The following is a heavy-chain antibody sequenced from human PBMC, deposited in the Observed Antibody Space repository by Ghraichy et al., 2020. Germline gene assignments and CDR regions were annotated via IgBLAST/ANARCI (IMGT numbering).Heavy chain of an antibody. CDR3: ARGATVVRFFYYDGMDV. CDR2: IPSSGRTI. J-gene: IGHJ6*01. Sequence: GGSLRLSCVGSGFTLSGYSMSWVRQSPGKVLEWVAYIPSSGRTISYADSVKGRFTISRDNSQHSLYLQLNSLRDEDTALYSCARGATVVRFFYYDGMDVWGPGTTVTGSS. D-gene: IGHD4-23*01. V-gene: IGHV3-48*02. CDR1: GFTLSGYS.